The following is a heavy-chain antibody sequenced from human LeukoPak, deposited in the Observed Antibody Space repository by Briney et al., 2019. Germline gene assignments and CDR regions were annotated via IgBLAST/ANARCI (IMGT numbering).Heavy chain of an antibody. D-gene: IGHD6-19*01. J-gene: IGHJ5*02. Sequence: GGSLRLSCAASGFTFSNYAMSWVRQVPGKRLEWVSAISSGAGTTGYADSVKGRFTTSRDNSKSTIHLQMNSLRAEDTAVYYCAKDLEQSYSGWSTSYDAWGQGTLVTVSS. CDR1: GFTFSNYA. V-gene: IGHV3-23*01. CDR2: ISSGAGTT. CDR3: AKDLEQSYSGWSTSYDA.